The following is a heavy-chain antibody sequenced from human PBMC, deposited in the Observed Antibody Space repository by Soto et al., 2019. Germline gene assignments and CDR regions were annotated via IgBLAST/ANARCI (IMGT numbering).Heavy chain of an antibody. CDR2: IRSKSYGGTT. CDR1: GFTFGDYG. Sequence: PGGSLRLSCTGSGFTFGDYGMTWVRQAPGKGLEWVGFIRSKSYGGTTEYAASVKGRLTIARDDSKSIAYLQMNRLTSEDTGVYYYARSHGYTNRWGRGPYYYHGLDVWGQGTTVTVSS. V-gene: IGHV3-49*04. J-gene: IGHJ6*02. D-gene: IGHD2-2*02. CDR3: ARSHGYTNRWGRGPYYYHGLDV.